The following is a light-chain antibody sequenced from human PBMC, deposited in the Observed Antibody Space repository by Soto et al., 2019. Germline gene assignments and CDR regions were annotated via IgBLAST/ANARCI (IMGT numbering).Light chain of an antibody. CDR2: EGS. CDR3: SSYAGAVV. V-gene: IGLV2-23*01. Sequence: QSALTQPASVSGSPGQSITLPCTRTSSGVESYNLVSWYQHHPGKAPKLIIYEGSQRPSGVSDRFSGSKSGNTASLTISGLQAEDEADYYCSSYAGAVVFGGGTKLTVL. J-gene: IGLJ2*01. CDR1: SSGVESYNL.